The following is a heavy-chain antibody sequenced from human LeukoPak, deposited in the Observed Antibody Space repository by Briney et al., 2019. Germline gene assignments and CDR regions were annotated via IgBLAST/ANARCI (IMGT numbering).Heavy chain of an antibody. V-gene: IGHV4-61*01. D-gene: IGHD6-19*01. J-gene: IGHJ4*02. CDR2: IYYSGST. CDR1: GGSIISTTYY. CDR3: ARDGYYSSGWRGAFDY. Sequence: KPSETLSLTCTVPGGSIISTTYYWDWIRQPPGKGLEWIGYIYYSGSTNYNPSLKSRVTISVDTSKNQFSLKLSSVTAADTAVYYCARDGYYSSGWRGAFDYWGQGTLVTVSS.